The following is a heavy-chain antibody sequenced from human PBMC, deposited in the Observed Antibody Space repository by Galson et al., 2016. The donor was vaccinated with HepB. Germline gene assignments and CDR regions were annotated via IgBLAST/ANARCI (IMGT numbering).Heavy chain of an antibody. CDR2: TFYRSNWQN. D-gene: IGHD7-27*01. J-gene: IGHJ4*02. CDR3: ARSYLLGRGFGW. Sequence: CAISGESVSSNSAGWNWIRQSPSRGLEWLGRTFYRSNWQNDYAESVKSRISINPDTSKNQFSLHLNSVTPEDTAVYYCARSYLLGRGFGWWGQGTLVTVSS. CDR1: GESVSSNSAG. V-gene: IGHV6-1*01.